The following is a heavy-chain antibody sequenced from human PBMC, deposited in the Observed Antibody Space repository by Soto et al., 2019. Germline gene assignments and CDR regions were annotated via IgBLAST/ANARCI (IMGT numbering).Heavy chain of an antibody. V-gene: IGHV5-10-1*01. J-gene: IGHJ6*02. CDR2: IDPSDSYT. CDR1: GYSFTSYW. D-gene: IGHD6-6*01. Sequence: GESLKISCKGSGYSFTSYWISWVRQMPGKGLEWMGRIDPSDSYTNYSPSFQGHVTISADKSISTAYLQWSSLKASDTAMYYCARARTIAALGDYYYGMDVWGQGTTVTVSS. CDR3: ARARTIAALGDYYYGMDV.